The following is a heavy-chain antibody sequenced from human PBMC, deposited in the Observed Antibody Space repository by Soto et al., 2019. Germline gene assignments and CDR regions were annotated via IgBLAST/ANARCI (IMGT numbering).Heavy chain of an antibody. V-gene: IGHV4-31*03. D-gene: IGHD6-25*01. J-gene: IGHJ5*02. CDR1: GGSISSGGYY. CDR2: IYHSGST. CDR3: AREAAGILNWFDP. Sequence: QVQLQESGPGLVKPSQTLSLTCTVSGGSISSGGYYWSWIRQHPGKGLEWIGYIYHSGSTYYNPSLKSRVTISVDTSKNQFSLKVSSVNAADTAVYYCAREAAGILNWFDPWGQGTLVTVSS.